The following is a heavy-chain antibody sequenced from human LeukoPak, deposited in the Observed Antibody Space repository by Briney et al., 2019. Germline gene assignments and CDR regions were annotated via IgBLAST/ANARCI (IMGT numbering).Heavy chain of an antibody. Sequence: PSETLSLTCAVYGGSFSGYYWSWIRQPPGKGLEWIGEINHSGSTNYNTSLKSRVTISVDKSKNQFSLKLSSVTAADTAVYYCARGRWLGYWGQGTLVTVSS. V-gene: IGHV4-34*01. J-gene: IGHJ4*02. D-gene: IGHD4-23*01. CDR2: INHSGST. CDR1: GGSFSGYY. CDR3: ARGRWLGY.